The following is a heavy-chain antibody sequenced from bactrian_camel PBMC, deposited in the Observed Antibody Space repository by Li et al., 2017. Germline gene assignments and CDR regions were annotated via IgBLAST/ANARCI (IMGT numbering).Heavy chain of an antibody. CDR3: VADLWKSGCGGADND. D-gene: IGHD7*01. Sequence: HVQLVESGGGLVQPGGSLRLSCAASGFSFSSYGMSWVRQAPGKGLEWVSGVYNDGTNTGYADSVKGRFTISRDNAKNTVSLQMNSLNSEDTAMYYCVADLWKSGCGGADNDWGQGTQVTVS. V-gene: IGHV3S7*01. CDR2: VYNDGTNT. J-gene: IGHJ4*01. CDR1: GFSFSSYG.